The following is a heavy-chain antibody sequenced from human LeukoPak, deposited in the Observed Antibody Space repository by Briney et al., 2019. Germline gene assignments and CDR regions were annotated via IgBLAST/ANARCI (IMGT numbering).Heavy chain of an antibody. J-gene: IGHJ4*02. Sequence: GGSLRLSCAASGFTFSSYAMSWVRQAPGKGLEWVSAISGSGGSTYYADSVKGRFTISRDNSKNTLYLQMNSLGAEDTAVYYCAKDPAGSGTHDRYFDYWGQGTLVTVSS. CDR2: ISGSGGST. CDR3: AKDPAGSGTHDRYFDY. D-gene: IGHD3-10*01. V-gene: IGHV3-23*01. CDR1: GFTFSSYA.